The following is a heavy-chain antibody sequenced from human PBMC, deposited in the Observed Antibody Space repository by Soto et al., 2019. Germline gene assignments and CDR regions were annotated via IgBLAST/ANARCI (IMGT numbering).Heavy chain of an antibody. CDR1: GFTFDDYA. CDR3: AKVIGSKWLDREFAFDI. CDR2: ISWNSGSI. J-gene: IGHJ3*02. V-gene: IGHV3-9*01. Sequence: PGGSLRLSCAASGFTFDDYAMHWVRQAPGKGLEWVSGISWNSGSIGYADSVKGRFTISRDNAKNSLYLQMNSLRAEDTALYYCAKVIGSKWLDREFAFDIWGQGTMVTVSS. D-gene: IGHD6-19*01.